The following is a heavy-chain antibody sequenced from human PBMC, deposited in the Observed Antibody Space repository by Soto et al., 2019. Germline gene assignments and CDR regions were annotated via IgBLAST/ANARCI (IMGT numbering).Heavy chain of an antibody. CDR3: VTSPTYYYGSGSRLDH. V-gene: IGHV3-64D*08. D-gene: IGHD3-10*01. CDR1: GFPFSNYS. J-gene: IGHJ4*02. CDR2: INNNGDST. Sequence: GGSLSLSCSASGFPFSNYSMHWVRQAPGKGLEYVSSINNNGDSTYYADSVRGRFTISRDNSEKTLYLQVSSLRDEDTAVYYCVTSPTYYYGSGSRLDHWGQGTQVTVSS.